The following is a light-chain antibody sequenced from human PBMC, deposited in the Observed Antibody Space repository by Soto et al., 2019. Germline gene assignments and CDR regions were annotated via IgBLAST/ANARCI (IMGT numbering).Light chain of an antibody. Sequence: QSALTQPASVSRSPGQSITISCTGTSSDVGGYNYVSWYQQHPGKAPKLMIYEVSNWPSGVSNRFSGSKSGNTASLTISGLQAEDEADYYCSSYTSSSTLEVFGGGTKLTVL. CDR2: EVS. V-gene: IGLV2-14*01. J-gene: IGLJ3*02. CDR1: SSDVGGYNY. CDR3: SSYTSSSTLEV.